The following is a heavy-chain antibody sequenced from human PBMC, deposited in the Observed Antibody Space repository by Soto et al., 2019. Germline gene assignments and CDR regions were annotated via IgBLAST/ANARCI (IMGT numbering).Heavy chain of an antibody. CDR3: ASDIRDEAAGTMDV. CDR2: IVVGSGNT. Sequence: SAKVSCKASGFTFTTSAVQWVRQARGQRLEWIGWIVVGSGNTNYAQKFQERVTSTRDMSTSTAYMELSSLRSEDTAVYYCASDIRDEAAGTMDVWGQGTPVTVSS. V-gene: IGHV1-58*01. D-gene: IGHD6-13*01. CDR1: GFTFTTSA. J-gene: IGHJ6*02.